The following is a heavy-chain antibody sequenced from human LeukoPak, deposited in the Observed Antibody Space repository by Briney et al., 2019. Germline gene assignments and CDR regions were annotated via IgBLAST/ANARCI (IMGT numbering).Heavy chain of an antibody. Sequence: GGSLRLSCAASGFTFSSYWMSWVRQAPGKGLEWVSAISGSGGSTYYADSVKGRFTISRDNSKNTLYLQMNSLRAEDTAVYYCAKRPKPYYYDSSGYGSAFDIWGQGTMVTVSS. D-gene: IGHD3-22*01. J-gene: IGHJ3*02. V-gene: IGHV3-23*01. CDR3: AKRPKPYYYDSSGYGSAFDI. CDR1: GFTFSSYW. CDR2: ISGSGGST.